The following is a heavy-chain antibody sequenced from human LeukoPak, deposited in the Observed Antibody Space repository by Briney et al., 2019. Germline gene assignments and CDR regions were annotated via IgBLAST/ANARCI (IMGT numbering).Heavy chain of an antibody. V-gene: IGHV4-4*07. Sequence: PSETLSLTCTVSGGSISSYYWIWIRQPAGKGLEWIGRIYTSGSTNYNPSLKSRVTMSRDTSKNQLSLKLRSVTAGDTAVYYCERVPYHYGDYPIFAYWGQGTLVTVSS. CDR3: ERVPYHYGDYPIFAY. J-gene: IGHJ4*02. CDR1: GGSISSYY. D-gene: IGHD4-17*01. CDR2: IYTSGST.